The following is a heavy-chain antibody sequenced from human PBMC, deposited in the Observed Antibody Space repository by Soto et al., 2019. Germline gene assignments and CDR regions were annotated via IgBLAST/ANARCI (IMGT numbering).Heavy chain of an antibody. CDR2: TFYRSKWYA. J-gene: IGHJ4*02. CDR3: TRNGGWSFDY. D-gene: IGHD6-19*01. Sequence: SQTLSLTCGISGDSVSRTSAAWNWIRQSPSRGLEWLGRTFYRSKWYAEYAVSVKGRIAINPDTSKNQFSLQLNSLTPEDAAVYYCTRNGGWSFDYWGQGTLVTVSS. V-gene: IGHV6-1*01. CDR1: GDSVSRTSAA.